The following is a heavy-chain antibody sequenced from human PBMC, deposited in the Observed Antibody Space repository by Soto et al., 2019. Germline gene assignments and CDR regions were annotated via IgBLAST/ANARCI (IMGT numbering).Heavy chain of an antibody. Sequence: QVQLQESGPGLVKPSETLSLTCTVSGGSISSYYWSWIRQPPGKGLEWIGYIYYSGSTNYNPSLKSRVTISVDTSKNQFSLKLSSVTAADTAVYYCARDVSGSYRYWGQGTLVTVSS. V-gene: IGHV4-59*01. CDR1: GGSISSYY. J-gene: IGHJ4*02. CDR3: ARDVSGSYRY. D-gene: IGHD3-16*02. CDR2: IYYSGST.